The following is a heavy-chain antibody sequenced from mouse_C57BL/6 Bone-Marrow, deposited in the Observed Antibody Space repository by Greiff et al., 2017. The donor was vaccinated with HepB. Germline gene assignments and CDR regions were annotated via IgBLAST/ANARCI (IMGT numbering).Heavy chain of an antibody. CDR1: GYTFTNYW. J-gene: IGHJ1*03. V-gene: IGHV1-63*01. D-gene: IGHD1-1*01. CDR3: ARGVVADYWYFDV. CDR2: IYPGGGYT. Sequence: VQLQQSGAELVRPGTSVKMSCKASGYTFTNYWIGWAKQRPGHGLEWIGDIYPGGGYTNYNEKFKGKATLTADKSSSTAYMQFSSLTSEDSAIYYCARGVVADYWYFDVGGTGTTVTVSS.